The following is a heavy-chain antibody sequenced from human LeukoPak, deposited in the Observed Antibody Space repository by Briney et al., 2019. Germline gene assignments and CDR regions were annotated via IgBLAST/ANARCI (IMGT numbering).Heavy chain of an antibody. V-gene: IGHV4-34*01. CDR2: INHSGST. J-gene: IGHJ6*03. CDR1: GGSFSGYY. Sequence: SETLSLTCAVSGGSFSGYYWSWIRQPPGKGLEWIGEINHSGSTNYNPSLKSRVTISVDTSKNQFSLKLSSVTAADTAVYYCARLGYCSGGSCYSRYYYYYMDVWGKGTTVTISS. CDR3: ARLGYCSGGSCYSRYYYYYMDV. D-gene: IGHD2-15*01.